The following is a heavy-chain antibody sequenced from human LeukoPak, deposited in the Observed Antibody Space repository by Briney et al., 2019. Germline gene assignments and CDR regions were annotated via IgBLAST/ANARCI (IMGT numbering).Heavy chain of an antibody. CDR3: APMTSYDSSGYYSRLWDY. CDR1: GFTFSSYW. J-gene: IGHJ4*02. Sequence: GGSLRLSCAASGFTFSSYWMHWVRQAPGKGLVWVSRINSDGSSTSYADSVKGRFTISRDNAKNTLYLQMNSLRAEDTAVYYCAPMTSYDSSGYYSRLWDYWGQGTLVTVSS. D-gene: IGHD3-22*01. V-gene: IGHV3-74*01. CDR2: INSDGSST.